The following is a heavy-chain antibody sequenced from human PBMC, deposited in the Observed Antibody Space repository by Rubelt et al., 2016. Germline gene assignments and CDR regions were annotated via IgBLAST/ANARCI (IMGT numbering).Heavy chain of an antibody. J-gene: IGHJ4*02. CDR1: GYSFYGYW. CDR2: IYPDDSDT. Sequence: EVQLVQSGAEVKKPGESLKISCKGSGYSFYGYWIGWVRQMPGKGLAWMGIIYPDDSDTRYSPSFQGQVTLSADKAISTAYLQWSSLKASDTAMYYCARRREGAEEDYWGQGTLVTVSS. CDR3: ARRREGAEEDY. V-gene: IGHV5-51*01.